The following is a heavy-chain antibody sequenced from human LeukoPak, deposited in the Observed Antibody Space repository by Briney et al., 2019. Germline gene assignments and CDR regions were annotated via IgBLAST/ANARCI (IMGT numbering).Heavy chain of an antibody. V-gene: IGHV4-59*01. D-gene: IGHD6-13*01. Sequence: TSETLSPTCTASGGSISSYYWSWIRQPPGKGLEWIGYIYFSGSTNYNPSLKSRVTISVDTSRNQFSLQLSSVTAADTAVYYCARTSHPHGSSWLFDYWGQGTLVTVSS. CDR3: ARTSHPHGSSWLFDY. CDR1: GGSISSYY. CDR2: IYFSGST. J-gene: IGHJ4*02.